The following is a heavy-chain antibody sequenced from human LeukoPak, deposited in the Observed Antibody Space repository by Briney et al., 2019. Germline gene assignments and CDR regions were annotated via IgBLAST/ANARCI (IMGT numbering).Heavy chain of an antibody. CDR2: ISYDGGNK. CDR3: AKDEGLVRGVIYYYYGMDV. CDR1: GFTFSSYG. Sequence: PGRSLRLSCAASGFTFSSYGMHWVRQAPGKGLEWVAVISYDGGNKYYADSVKGRFTISRDNSKNTLYLQMNSLRAEDTAVYYCAKDEGLVRGVIYYYYGMDVWGKGTTVTVSS. J-gene: IGHJ6*04. V-gene: IGHV3-30*18. D-gene: IGHD3-10*01.